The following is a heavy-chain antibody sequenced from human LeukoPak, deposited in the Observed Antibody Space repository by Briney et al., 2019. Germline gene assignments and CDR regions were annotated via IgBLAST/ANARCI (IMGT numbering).Heavy chain of an antibody. CDR2: IHYSGST. J-gene: IGHJ4*02. Sequence: NSSETLSLTCTVSGGSISSYYWSWIRQPPGKGLEWIGYIHYSGSTNYNPSLKSRVTISVDTFKNQFSLKLSSVTAADTAVYYCASSRGDGYNRLYYFDYWGQGTLVTVSS. D-gene: IGHD5-24*01. V-gene: IGHV4-59*08. CDR1: GGSISSYY. CDR3: ASSRGDGYNRLYYFDY.